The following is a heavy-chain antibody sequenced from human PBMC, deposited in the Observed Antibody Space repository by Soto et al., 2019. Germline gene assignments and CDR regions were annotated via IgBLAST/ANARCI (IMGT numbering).Heavy chain of an antibody. CDR2: ISAHNGNT. Sequence: QVHLVQSGAEVKKPGASVKVSCKASGYTFTSYGITWVRQAPGQGLEWMGWISAHNGNTDYAQKLQGRVIVTRDTSTSKAYMELGSLRSDDTAVSYWARGRYGDYWGQGALVTVSS. V-gene: IGHV1-18*01. D-gene: IGHD1-1*01. J-gene: IGHJ4*02. CDR1: GYTFTSYG. CDR3: ARGRYGDY.